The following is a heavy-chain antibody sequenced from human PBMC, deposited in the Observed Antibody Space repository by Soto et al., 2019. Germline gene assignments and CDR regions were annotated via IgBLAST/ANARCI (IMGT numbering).Heavy chain of an antibody. CDR3: TKHLPSKKNQRRWADAFHI. CDR1: GCTFSNYA. Sequence: EVRLLESGGGLVQPVGSLRLSCVASGCTFSNYAMSWFRHAPGKVLEWVAVVTGRSSSTYYADSVEGRFIISRDNSRNTLFLQMNSLGAEDTAVYYCTKHLPSKKNQRRWADAFHIWGQGTILTVSS. D-gene: IGHD2-2*01. J-gene: IGHJ3*02. V-gene: IGHV3-23*01. CDR2: VTGRSSST.